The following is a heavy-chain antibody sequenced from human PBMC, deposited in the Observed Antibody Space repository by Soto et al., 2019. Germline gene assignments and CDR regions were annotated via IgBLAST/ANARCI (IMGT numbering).Heavy chain of an antibody. Sequence: EVQLVESGGGLVQPGGSLRLACAASGFTFSSYWMHWVRQAPGKGLVWISRIIRDGSSTNYADSVKGRFTISRDNAKNMRDLEMNSLGADDTAVYFWGRGGSGIYGMDIWGQGTTVIVSS. CDR1: GFTFSSYW. V-gene: IGHV3-74*01. D-gene: IGHD6-13*01. CDR2: IIRDGSST. J-gene: IGHJ6*02. CDR3: GRGGSGIYGMDI.